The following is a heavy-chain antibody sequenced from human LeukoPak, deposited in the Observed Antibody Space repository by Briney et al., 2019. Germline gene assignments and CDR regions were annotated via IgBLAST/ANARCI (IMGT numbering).Heavy chain of an antibody. CDR1: GYTLNELS. Sequence: ASVKVCCKVSGYTLNELSMHWVRQAPGKGLEWMGGFDPEDGETIYAQKFQGRVTMTEDTSTDTAYMELSSLRSEDTAVYYCATSFWSGYYLVYWGQGTLVTVSS. D-gene: IGHD3-3*01. CDR2: FDPEDGET. J-gene: IGHJ4*02. V-gene: IGHV1-24*01. CDR3: ATSFWSGYYLVY.